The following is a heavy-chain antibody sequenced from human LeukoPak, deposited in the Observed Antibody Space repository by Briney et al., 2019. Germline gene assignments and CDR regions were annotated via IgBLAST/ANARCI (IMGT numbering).Heavy chain of an antibody. Sequence: SETLSLTCTVSGGSISSGSYYWGWLRQPPGRGLEWVGSIYYSGSTYYNPSLKSRVTISVDTSKNQFSLKVTSMTAADTGVYYCTRSFPGIVGAADFWGQGTLVTVSS. D-gene: IGHD1-26*01. CDR3: TRSFPGIVGAADF. J-gene: IGHJ4*02. CDR1: GGSISSGSYY. CDR2: IYYSGST. V-gene: IGHV4-39*07.